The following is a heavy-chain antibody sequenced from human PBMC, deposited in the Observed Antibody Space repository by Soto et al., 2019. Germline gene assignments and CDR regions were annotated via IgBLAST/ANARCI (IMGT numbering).Heavy chain of an antibody. D-gene: IGHD3-22*01. Sequence: ASVKVSCKASGYTFTSYAMHWVRQAPGQGLEWMGWINAGNGNTKYSQKFQGRVTITRDTSASTAYMELSSLRSEDTAVYYCASGSSGYYYFDYWGQGTLVTVSS. J-gene: IGHJ4*02. CDR3: ASGSSGYYYFDY. CDR1: GYTFTSYA. CDR2: INAGNGNT. V-gene: IGHV1-3*01.